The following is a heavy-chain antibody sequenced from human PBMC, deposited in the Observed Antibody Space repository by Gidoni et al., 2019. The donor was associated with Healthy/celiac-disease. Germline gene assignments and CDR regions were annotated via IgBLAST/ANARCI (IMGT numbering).Heavy chain of an antibody. CDR2: ISGNSGSR. V-gene: IGHV3-9*01. CDR1: GFTFDAYA. CDR3: AKDSFAGESSSYNWFDP. D-gene: IGHD6-6*01. J-gene: IGHJ5*02. Sequence: EVQLVASGGGWVQPGRSLRLSCAASGFTFDAYAMHWVRQAPGKGLEWVSVISGNSGSRGYADSVKGRFTIARDNAKNSLYLQMNSLRAEDTALYYCAKDSFAGESSSYNWFDPWGQGTLVTVSS.